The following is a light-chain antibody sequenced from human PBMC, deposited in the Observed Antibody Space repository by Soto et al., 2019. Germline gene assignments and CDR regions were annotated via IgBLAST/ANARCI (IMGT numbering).Light chain of an antibody. CDR2: WAS. Sequence: DIVMTQSPDSLAVYLGERATINCKSSQSVLYSSNNKNYLAWYQQKPGQPPKLLIYWASTRQSGVHDRFSGSGSGTDFTLTISSLQAEDVAVYYCQQCYSIPTTFGGGTRVEIK. CDR3: QQCYSIPTT. CDR1: QSVLYSSNNKNY. V-gene: IGKV4-1*01. J-gene: IGKJ4*01.